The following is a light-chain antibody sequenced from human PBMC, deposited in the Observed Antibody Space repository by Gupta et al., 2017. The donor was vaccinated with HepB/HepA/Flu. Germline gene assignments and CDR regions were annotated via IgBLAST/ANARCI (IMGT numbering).Light chain of an antibody. CDR2: QDT. CDR3: QVWDSFTVI. V-gene: IGLV3-1*01. CDR1: NLGDKY. Sequence: SYELTQSPSVSVSPGQTASITCSGDNLGDKYTPWYQKKPGPSPGLVMYQDTRRPSGIPECFSGSKSATTATMIISGTQAMEDDYLYSQVWDSFTVIFGGGTKLTVL. J-gene: IGLJ2*01.